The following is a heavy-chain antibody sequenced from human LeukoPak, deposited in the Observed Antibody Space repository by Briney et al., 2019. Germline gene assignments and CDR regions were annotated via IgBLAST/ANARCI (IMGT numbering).Heavy chain of an antibody. CDR2: MSWNSGSI. CDR3: AKDMFPYYYDSSGYYYYYYGMDV. Sequence: PGGSLRLSCAASGFTFDDYAMHLVRQATGKGLEWVSGMSWNSGSIGYADSVKGRFTISRDNAKNSLYLQMNSLRAEDTALYYCAKDMFPYYYDSSGYYYYYYGMDVWGQGTTVTVSS. J-gene: IGHJ6*02. D-gene: IGHD3-22*01. CDR1: GFTFDDYA. V-gene: IGHV3-9*01.